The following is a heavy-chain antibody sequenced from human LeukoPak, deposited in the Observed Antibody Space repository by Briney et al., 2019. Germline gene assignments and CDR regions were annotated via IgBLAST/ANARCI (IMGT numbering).Heavy chain of an antibody. CDR3: AKDQAYSGSSPFDY. J-gene: IGHJ4*02. D-gene: IGHD1-26*01. CDR1: GFPFSGYG. CDR2: ISYDGSNK. Sequence: GGSLRLSCAASGFPFSGYGMHWVRQAPGKGLEWVAVISYDGSNKYYADSVKGRFTISRDNSKNTLYLQMNSLRAEDTAVYYCAKDQAYSGSSPFDYWGQGTLVTVSS. V-gene: IGHV3-30*18.